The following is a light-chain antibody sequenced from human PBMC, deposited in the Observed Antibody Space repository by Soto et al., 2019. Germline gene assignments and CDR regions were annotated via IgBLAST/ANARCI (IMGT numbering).Light chain of an antibody. J-gene: IGKJ4*01. CDR3: QQYNNWPFT. V-gene: IGKV3-15*01. CDR1: QSVSSS. Sequence: EIVMTQSPATLSVSPGERATLSCRASQSVSSSLAWYQQKPGQAPRLLIYGASTRATGIPARISGGGSGTEFTLHISSLQFEDFGVYYCQQYNNWPFTFGGGTKVEIK. CDR2: GAS.